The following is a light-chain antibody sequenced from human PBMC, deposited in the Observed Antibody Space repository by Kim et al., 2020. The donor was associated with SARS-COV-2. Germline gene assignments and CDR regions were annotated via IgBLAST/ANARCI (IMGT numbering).Light chain of an antibody. Sequence: GQRVTISCSGSRSNLGSNTVNRYQQLPGTAPKLLIYSNNQRPSGVPDRFSGSKSGTSASLAISGLQSEDEADYYCAAWDDSLNGVVFGGGTQLTVL. J-gene: IGLJ2*01. CDR1: RSNLGSNT. CDR2: SNN. CDR3: AAWDDSLNGVV. V-gene: IGLV1-44*01.